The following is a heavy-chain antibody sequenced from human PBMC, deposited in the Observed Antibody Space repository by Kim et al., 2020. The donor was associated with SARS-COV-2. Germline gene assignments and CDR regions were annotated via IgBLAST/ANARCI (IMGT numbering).Heavy chain of an antibody. D-gene: IGHD2-2*01. CDR3: ARVEGVGGIDY. CDR1: GFTFSSYS. V-gene: IGHV3-21*01. CDR2: ISSSSSYI. J-gene: IGHJ4*02. Sequence: GGSLRLSCAASGFTFSSYSMNWVRQAPGKGLEWVSSISSSSSYIYYADSVKGRFTISRDNAKNSLYLQMNSLRAEYTAVYYCARVEGVGGIDYWGQGTLVTVSS.